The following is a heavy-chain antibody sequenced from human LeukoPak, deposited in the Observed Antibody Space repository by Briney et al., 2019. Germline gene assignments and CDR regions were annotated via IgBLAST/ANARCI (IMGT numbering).Heavy chain of an antibody. D-gene: IGHD1-14*01. Sequence: PGGSLRLSCAASGFTFDDYAMHWVRQAPGKGLEWVSGISWNSGSIGYADSVKGRFTISRDNAKSSLYLQMNSLRAEDTALYYCAKFPYGRGINRGYFDYWGQGTLVTVSS. CDR2: ISWNSGSI. CDR1: GFTFDDYA. V-gene: IGHV3-9*01. CDR3: AKFPYGRGINRGYFDY. J-gene: IGHJ4*02.